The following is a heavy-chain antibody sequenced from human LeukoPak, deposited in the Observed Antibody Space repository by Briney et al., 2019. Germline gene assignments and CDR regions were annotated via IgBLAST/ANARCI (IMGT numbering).Heavy chain of an antibody. CDR3: ARGSSLLGYSSGWYPRRYYFDY. CDR1: GGSFSGYY. Sequence: YPSETLSLTCAVYGGSFSGYYWSWIRQPPGKGLEWIGEINHSGSTNYNPSLKSRVTISVDTSKNQFSLKLSSVTAADTAVYYCARGSSLLGYSSGWYPRRYYFDYWGQGTLVTVSS. CDR2: INHSGST. J-gene: IGHJ4*02. D-gene: IGHD6-19*01. V-gene: IGHV4-34*01.